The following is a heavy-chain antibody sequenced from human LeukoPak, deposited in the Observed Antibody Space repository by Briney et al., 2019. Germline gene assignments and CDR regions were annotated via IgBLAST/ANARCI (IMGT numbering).Heavy chain of an antibody. CDR1: GDSISSGGYY. Sequence: PSETLSLTCTVSGDSISSGGYYWRWIRQPPGKGLEWIGYIYPSGSTYYNPSLKSRVTISVDRSKNQFSLNLSSVTAADTAVYYCARDTIAAAGPGVFDIWGQGTIVTVSS. CDR3: ARDTIAAAGPGVFDI. J-gene: IGHJ3*02. CDR2: IYPSGST. D-gene: IGHD6-13*01. V-gene: IGHV4-30-2*01.